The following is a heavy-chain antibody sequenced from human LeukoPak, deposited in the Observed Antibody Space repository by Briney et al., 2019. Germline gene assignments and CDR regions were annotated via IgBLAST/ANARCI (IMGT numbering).Heavy chain of an antibody. CDR1: GFTFSSYA. J-gene: IGHJ4*02. CDR3: AKNSGDSGWNYFDY. Sequence: GRSLRLSCAASGFTFSSYAMHWVRQAPGKGLEWAAVISYDGSNKYYADSVKGRFTISRDNSKNTLYLQMNSLRAEDTALYYCAKNSGDSGWNYFDYWGQGTLVTVSS. CDR2: ISYDGSNK. D-gene: IGHD6-25*01. V-gene: IGHV3-30*18.